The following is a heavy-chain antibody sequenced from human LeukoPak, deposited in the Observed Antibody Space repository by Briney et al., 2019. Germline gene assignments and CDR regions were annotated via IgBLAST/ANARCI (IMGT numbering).Heavy chain of an antibody. Sequence: SETLSLTCAVYGGSLSGYYWSWIRQPPGKGLEWIGEIKYSGNTNYNPSLKSRVTMSVDMSKNQISLKLNSVTAADTAVYYCARDPRTTTSRNWFDPWGQGTLVTVSS. CDR1: GGSLSGYY. CDR2: IKYSGNT. V-gene: IGHV4-34*01. D-gene: IGHD1/OR15-1a*01. CDR3: ARDPRTTTSRNWFDP. J-gene: IGHJ5*02.